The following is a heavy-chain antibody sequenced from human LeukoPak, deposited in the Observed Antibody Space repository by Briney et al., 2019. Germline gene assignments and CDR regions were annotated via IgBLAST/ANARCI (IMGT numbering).Heavy chain of an antibody. CDR3: ARDRYYDFWSGSHYFDY. Sequence: ASVKVSCKASGYTFTSYDINWVRQATGQGLEWMGWMNPNSGNTGYAQKFQGRVTMTRDTSISTAYMELSSLRSEDTAVYYCARDRYYDFWSGSHYFDYWGQGTLVTVSS. CDR1: GYTFTSYD. D-gene: IGHD3-3*01. V-gene: IGHV1-8*01. CDR2: MNPNSGNT. J-gene: IGHJ4*02.